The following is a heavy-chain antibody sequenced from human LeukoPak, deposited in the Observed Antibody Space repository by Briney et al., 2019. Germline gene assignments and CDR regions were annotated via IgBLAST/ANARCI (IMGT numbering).Heavy chain of an antibody. V-gene: IGHV4-39*07. CDR3: ARDQGYCSDGSCHYFDY. CDR2: IYYSGST. D-gene: IGHD2-15*01. CDR1: GGSISSSSYY. J-gene: IGHJ4*02. Sequence: SETLSLTCTVSGGSISSSSYYWGWIRQPPGKGLEWIGSIYYSGSTYYNPSLKSRVTISVDTSKNQFSLKLSSVTAADTAVYYCARDQGYCSDGSCHYFDYWGQGTLVTVSS.